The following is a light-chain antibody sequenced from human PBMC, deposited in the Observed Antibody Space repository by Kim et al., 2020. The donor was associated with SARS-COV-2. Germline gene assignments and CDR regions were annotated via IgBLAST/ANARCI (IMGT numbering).Light chain of an antibody. CDR3: NSRDSSGNALV. Sequence: SSELTQDPAVSVALGQTVRITCQGDSLRSYYASWYQQKPGQAPVLVIYGKNNPPSGIPDRFSGSSSGNTASLTITGAQAEDEADYYCNSRDSSGNALVFG. CDR1: SLRSYY. CDR2: GKN. J-gene: IGLJ3*02. V-gene: IGLV3-19*01.